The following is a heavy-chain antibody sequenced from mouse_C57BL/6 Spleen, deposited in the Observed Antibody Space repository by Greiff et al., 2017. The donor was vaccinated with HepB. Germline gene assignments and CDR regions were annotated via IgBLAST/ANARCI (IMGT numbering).Heavy chain of an antibody. CDR2: ISSGSSTI. Sequence: EVKLMESGGGLVKPGGSLKLSCAASGFTFSDYGMHWVRQAPEKGLEWVAYISSGSSTIYSADTVKGRFTISRDNAQNTLFLQMTSLRSEDTAMYYCARGFYDGYYFDYWGQGTTRTVSS. D-gene: IGHD2-3*01. J-gene: IGHJ2*01. CDR3: ARGFYDGYYFDY. V-gene: IGHV5-17*01. CDR1: GFTFSDYG.